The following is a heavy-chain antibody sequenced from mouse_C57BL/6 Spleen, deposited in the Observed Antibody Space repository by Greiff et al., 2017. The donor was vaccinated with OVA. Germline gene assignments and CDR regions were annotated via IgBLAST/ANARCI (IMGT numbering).Heavy chain of an antibody. V-gene: IGHV7-3*01. CDR2: IRNKANGYTT. J-gene: IGHJ1*03. Sequence: EVHLVESGGGLVQPGGSLSLSCAASGFTFTDYYMSWVRQPPGKALEWLGFIRNKANGYTTEYSASVKGRFTISRDNSQSILYLQMNALRAEDSAVYYCARYFQGYFDVWGTGTTVTVSS. CDR1: GFTFTDYY. CDR3: ARYFQGYFDV.